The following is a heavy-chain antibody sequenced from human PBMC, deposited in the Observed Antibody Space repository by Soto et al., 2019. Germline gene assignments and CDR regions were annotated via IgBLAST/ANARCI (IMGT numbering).Heavy chain of an antibody. D-gene: IGHD4-17*01. V-gene: IGHV3-9*01. J-gene: IGHJ4*02. CDR3: AKDEPKFGDYVPWYFAY. CDR1: GFTFNDHS. CDR2: ISWNSGSI. Sequence: EVQLVESGGGLVQPGRSLRLSCAASGFTFNDHSMHWVRQAPGKGLEWVSGISWNSGSIGYADSVKGRFTISRDNAKNSLFLQMNSLRPEDSAFYYCAKDEPKFGDYVPWYFAYWGQGTLVTVSS.